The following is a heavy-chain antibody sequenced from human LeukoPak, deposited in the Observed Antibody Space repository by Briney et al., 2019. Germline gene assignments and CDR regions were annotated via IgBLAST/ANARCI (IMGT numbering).Heavy chain of an antibody. CDR3: ARGPAVANFVFDI. CDR1: GFTFSSYA. V-gene: IGHV3-30*04. J-gene: IGHJ3*02. Sequence: GGSLRLSCAASGFTFSSYAMHWVRQAPGKGLEWVAVISYDGSNKYYADSVKGRFTISRDNSKNTLYLQMNSLRAEDTAVYYCARGPAVANFVFDIWAKGQWSPSLQ. D-gene: IGHD6-19*01. CDR2: ISYDGSNK.